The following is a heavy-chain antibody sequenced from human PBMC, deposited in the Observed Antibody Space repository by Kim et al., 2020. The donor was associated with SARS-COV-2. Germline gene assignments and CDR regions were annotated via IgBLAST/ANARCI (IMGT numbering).Heavy chain of an antibody. CDR1: GGSFSGYY. Sequence: SETLSLTCAVYGGSFSGYYWSWIRQPPGKGLEWIGEINHSGSTNYNPSLKSRVTISVDTSKNQFSLKLSSVTAADTAVYYCARGAGSRWSGNARSMGFDYWGQGTLVTVSS. CDR2: INHSGST. D-gene: IGHD2-15*01. V-gene: IGHV4-34*01. CDR3: ARGAGSRWSGNARSMGFDY. J-gene: IGHJ4*02.